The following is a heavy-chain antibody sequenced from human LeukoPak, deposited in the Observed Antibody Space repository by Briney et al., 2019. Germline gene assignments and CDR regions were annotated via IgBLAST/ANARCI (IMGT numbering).Heavy chain of an antibody. CDR2: IYYSGST. CDR1: GGSISSSSYY. Sequence: PSETLSLTCTVSGGSISSSSYYWGWIRQPPGKGLEWIGSIYYSGSTYYNPSLKSRVAISVDTSKNQFSLKLRSVTAADTAVYYCARLYGNYQNYFDYWGQGTLVTVSS. D-gene: IGHD1-7*01. J-gene: IGHJ4*02. CDR3: ARLYGNYQNYFDY. V-gene: IGHV4-39*07.